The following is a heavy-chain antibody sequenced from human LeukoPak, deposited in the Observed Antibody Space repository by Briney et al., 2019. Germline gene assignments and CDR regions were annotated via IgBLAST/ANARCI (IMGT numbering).Heavy chain of an antibody. Sequence: GGSLRLSCAASGFTLGSPWMHWVRQAPGKGLVWVSRINRDGSATAYADSVKGRFTISRDNAENTLYLQMNSLRAEDTAVYYCARGTAGYHSSYFDYGGQGTLVTVSS. V-gene: IGHV3-74*01. CDR2: INRDGSAT. CDR1: GFTLGSPW. CDR3: ARGTAGYHSSYFDY. D-gene: IGHD3-16*02. J-gene: IGHJ4*02.